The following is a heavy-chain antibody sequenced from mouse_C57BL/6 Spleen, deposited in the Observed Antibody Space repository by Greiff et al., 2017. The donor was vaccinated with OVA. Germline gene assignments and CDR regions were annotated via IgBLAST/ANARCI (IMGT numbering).Heavy chain of an antibody. CDR3: ARGGISGYGAMDY. J-gene: IGHJ4*01. CDR1: GYSITSGYY. Sequence: VQLQQSGPGLVKPSQSLSLTCSVTGYSITSGYYWNWIRQFPGNKLEWMGYISYDGSNNYNPSLNNRTSITRDTSKNQFFLKLNSVTTEDTATYYCARGGISGYGAMDYWGQGTSVTVSS. D-gene: IGHD3-2*02. CDR2: ISYDGSN. V-gene: IGHV3-6*01.